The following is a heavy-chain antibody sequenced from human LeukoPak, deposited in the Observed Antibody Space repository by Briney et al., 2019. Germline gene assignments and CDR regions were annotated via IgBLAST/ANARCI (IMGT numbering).Heavy chain of an antibody. CDR1: GFTFTNYG. V-gene: IGHV3-33*01. J-gene: IGHJ4*02. CDR2: IWFDGSDT. CDR3: AREGSKYSSGPYYFAY. Sequence: PGRSLRLSCAASGFTFTNYGIHWVRQAPGKGLEWVAVIWFDGSDTYYTDSVKGRFTISRDNSKNTVYLQMNSLRAEDMAVYYCAREGSKYSSGPYYFAYWGQGTLVTVSS. D-gene: IGHD6-19*01.